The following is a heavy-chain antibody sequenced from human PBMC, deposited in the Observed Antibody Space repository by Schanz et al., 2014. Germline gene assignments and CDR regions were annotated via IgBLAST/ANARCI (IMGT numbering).Heavy chain of an antibody. V-gene: IGHV3-64*04. J-gene: IGHJ3*02. CDR2: ISHDGYST. CDR3: ARVHIATYHYNSPGAFDI. Sequence: VQLVESGGGLVQPGGSLRLSCSASGFTFSIYAMHWVRQAPGKGLEYVSAISHDGYSTYYADSVKGRFTISRDNSKNTQYLQMKSLRAEDTAVYYCARVHIATYHYNSPGAFDIWGQGTRVTVSS. CDR1: GFTFSIYA. D-gene: IGHD3-10*01.